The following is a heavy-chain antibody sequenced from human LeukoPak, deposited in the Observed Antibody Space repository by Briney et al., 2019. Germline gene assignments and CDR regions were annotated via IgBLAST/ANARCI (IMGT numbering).Heavy chain of an antibody. CDR2: INHSGST. J-gene: IGHJ3*02. D-gene: IGHD6-25*01. CDR1: GGSFSDYH. CDR3: AKVGSGPAFDI. Sequence: SETLSLTCAVYGGSFSDYHWSWIRQPPGKGLEWIGEINHSGSTNYNPSLKSRVTMSVDTSKNQFSLKLSSVTAADTAVYYCAKVGSGPAFDIWGQGTMVTVSS. V-gene: IGHV4-34*01.